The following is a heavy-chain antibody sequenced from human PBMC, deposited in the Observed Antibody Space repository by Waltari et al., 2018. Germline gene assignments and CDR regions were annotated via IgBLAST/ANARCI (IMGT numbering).Heavy chain of an antibody. CDR3: ARGPGKYDFWSGYYRGYYYMDV. CDR1: GGSFSGYY. CDR2: INHSVST. V-gene: IGHV4-34*01. Sequence: QVQLQQWGAGLLKHSDTLSLTCAVYGGSFSGYYWSWIRQPPGQGLEWMGEINHSVSTNCNPSFNSRVTISVDTSKNQFSLKLSSVTAADTAVYYCARGPGKYDFWSGYYRGYYYMDVWGKGTTVTVSS. D-gene: IGHD3-3*01. J-gene: IGHJ6*03.